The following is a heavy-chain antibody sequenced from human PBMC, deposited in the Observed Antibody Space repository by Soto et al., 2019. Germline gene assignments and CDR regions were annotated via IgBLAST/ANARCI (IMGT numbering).Heavy chain of an antibody. CDR3: AKDRFRDHYDTSASWFDP. CDR2: ISGSGGST. V-gene: IGHV3-23*01. CDR1: GFTFSSYA. Sequence: EVQLLESGGGLVQPGGSLRLSCAASGFTFSSYAMSWVRQAPGKGLEWVSAISGSGGSTYYADSVKGRFTISRDNSKNTLSLQMNSLRAEDTAVYYCAKDRFRDHYDTSASWFDPWGQGTLVTVSS. D-gene: IGHD3-22*01. J-gene: IGHJ5*02.